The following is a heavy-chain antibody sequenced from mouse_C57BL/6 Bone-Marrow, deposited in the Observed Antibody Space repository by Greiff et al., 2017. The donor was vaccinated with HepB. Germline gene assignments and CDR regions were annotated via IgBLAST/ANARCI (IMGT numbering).Heavy chain of an antibody. Sequence: QVQLQQSGAELARPGASVKLSCKVSGYTFTSYGISWVKQRTGQGLEWIVEIYPRSGNTYYNEKFKGKATLTADKSSSTAYMELRSLTSEDSAVYFCANSSGYGYWGQGTTLTVSS. D-gene: IGHD3-2*02. V-gene: IGHV1-81*01. J-gene: IGHJ2*01. CDR2: IYPRSGNT. CDR1: GYTFTSYG. CDR3: ANSSGYGY.